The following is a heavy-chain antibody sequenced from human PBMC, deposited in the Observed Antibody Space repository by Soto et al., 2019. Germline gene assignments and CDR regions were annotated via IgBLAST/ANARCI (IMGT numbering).Heavy chain of an antibody. V-gene: IGHV4-31*03. CDR2: IYYSGST. Sequence: SETLSLTCTVSGDSISSGGYYWSWIRQHPGKGLEYIGYIYYSGSTYYNPALKSRITISVDTSKNQFSLKLNSMTAADTAVYYCSRHNYGSGSTFFDYWSQGTLVTVS. CDR3: SRHNYGSGSTFFDY. CDR1: GDSISSGGYY. D-gene: IGHD3-10*01. J-gene: IGHJ4*02.